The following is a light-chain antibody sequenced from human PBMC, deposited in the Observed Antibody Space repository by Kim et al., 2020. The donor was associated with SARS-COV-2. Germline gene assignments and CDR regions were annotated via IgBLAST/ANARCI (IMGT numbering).Light chain of an antibody. J-gene: IGLJ2*01. CDR3: QSFDSSVSGYVV. V-gene: IGLV1-40*01. CDR1: SSNSGAGYD. Sequence: GTISCTGSSSNSGAGYDVKWYQHLPGTAPKLLIYGNYIRPSGVPDRFSGSKSGTSDSLAITGLQADDEADYYCQSFDSSVSGYVVFGGGTQLTVL. CDR2: GNY.